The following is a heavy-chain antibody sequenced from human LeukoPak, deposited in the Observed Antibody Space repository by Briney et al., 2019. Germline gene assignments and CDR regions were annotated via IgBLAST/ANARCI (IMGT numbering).Heavy chain of an antibody. V-gene: IGHV3-21*01. Sequence: GGSLRLSCAASGFTFSSYSMNWVRQAPGKGLEWVSSTSSSSSYIYYADSVKGRFTISRDNAKNSLYLQMNSLRAEDTAVYYCARDMRAAAGEYYYYHYMDVWGKGTTVTVSS. J-gene: IGHJ6*03. D-gene: IGHD6-13*01. CDR2: TSSSSSYI. CDR1: GFTFSSYS. CDR3: ARDMRAAAGEYYYYHYMDV.